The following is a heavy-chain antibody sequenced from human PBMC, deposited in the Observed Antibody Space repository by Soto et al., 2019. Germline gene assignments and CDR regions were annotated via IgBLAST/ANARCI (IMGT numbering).Heavy chain of an antibody. CDR2: IWYDGSNK. CDR3: GRDGALGDTAVVES. J-gene: IGHJ5*01. Sequence: QVQLVESGGGVVQPGKSLRLSCAASGFTFSTYGMHWVRQAPGKGLEWVAVIWYDGSNKYHGDSLKGRFTISRDNSKNTSYLQINNLRAEDTAVYYCGRDGALGDTAVVESWGQGTLVTVSS. CDR1: GFTFSTYG. D-gene: IGHD5-18*01. V-gene: IGHV3-33*01.